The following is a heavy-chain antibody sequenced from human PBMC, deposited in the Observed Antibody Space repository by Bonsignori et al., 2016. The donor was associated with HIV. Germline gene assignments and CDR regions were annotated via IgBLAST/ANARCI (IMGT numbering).Heavy chain of an antibody. CDR2: ISVYNGKT. D-gene: IGHD6-19*01. CDR1: GYTFSSYG. CDR3: AREILAVAGNYFPMDV. J-gene: IGHJ6*02. V-gene: IGHV1-18*01. Sequence: QVQLVQSGAEVKKPGASVKVSCKASGYTFSSYGISWVRQAPGQGLEWMGWISVYNGKTNYAKKLQDRVTMTSDTSTTTAYMELRSLSSDDTAVYFCAREILAVAGNYFPMDVWGQGTTVTVSS.